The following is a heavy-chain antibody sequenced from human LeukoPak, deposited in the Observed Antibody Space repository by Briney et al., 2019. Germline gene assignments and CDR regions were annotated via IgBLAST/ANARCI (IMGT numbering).Heavy chain of an antibody. V-gene: IGHV3-30*18. Sequence: GGSLRLSCAASGFTFSSYGMHWVRQAPGKGMEWVAVISYDGSNKYYADSVKGRFTISRDNSKNTLYLLMNSLRAEDTAVYYCAKGRVSSWYPDYFDYWGQGTLVTVSS. D-gene: IGHD6-13*01. CDR3: AKGRVSSWYPDYFDY. CDR2: ISYDGSNK. CDR1: GFTFSSYG. J-gene: IGHJ4*02.